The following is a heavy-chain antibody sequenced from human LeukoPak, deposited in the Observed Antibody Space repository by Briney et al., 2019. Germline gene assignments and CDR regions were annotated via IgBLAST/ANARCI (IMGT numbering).Heavy chain of an antibody. CDR3: AGQLELERPNWFDP. CDR1: GYSISSGYY. CDR2: IYHSGST. D-gene: IGHD1-7*01. Sequence: PSETLSLTCAVSGYSISSGYYWGWIRQPPGKGLEWIGSIYHSGSTYYNSSLKSRVTISVDTSKNQFSLKLSSVTAADTAVYYCAGQLELERPNWFDPWGQGTLVTVSS. J-gene: IGHJ5*02. V-gene: IGHV4-38-2*01.